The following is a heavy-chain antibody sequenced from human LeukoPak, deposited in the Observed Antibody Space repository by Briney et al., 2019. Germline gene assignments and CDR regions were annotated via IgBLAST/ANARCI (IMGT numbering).Heavy chain of an antibody. D-gene: IGHD6-13*01. J-gene: IGHJ4*02. Sequence: SETLSLTCTVSGGSISSYYWSWIRQPPGKGLEWIGYIYYSGSANYNPSLKSRVTISVDTSKNQFSLKLSSVTAADTAVYYCARGDSTLFDYWGQGTLVTVSS. CDR2: IYYSGSA. CDR3: ARGDSTLFDY. CDR1: GGSISSYY. V-gene: IGHV4-59*12.